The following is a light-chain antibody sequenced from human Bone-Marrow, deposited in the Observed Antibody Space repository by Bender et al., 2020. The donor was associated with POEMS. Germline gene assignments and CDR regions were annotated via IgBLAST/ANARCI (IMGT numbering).Light chain of an antibody. CDR2: DVT. Sequence: QSVLTQPPSVSGAPGQSIAISCTGTSSDVGDYNSVSWFQQHPGKAPKLIIYDVTNRPSGVPDRFSGSKSGTSVSLAITGLQAEDEADYYCQSFDTSLSGWVFGAGTKLTV. CDR1: SSDVGDYNS. CDR3: QSFDTSLSGWV. J-gene: IGLJ3*02. V-gene: IGLV2-14*03.